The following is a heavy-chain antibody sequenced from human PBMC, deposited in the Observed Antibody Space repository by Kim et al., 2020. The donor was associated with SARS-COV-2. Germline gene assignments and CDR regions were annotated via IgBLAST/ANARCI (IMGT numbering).Heavy chain of an antibody. Sequence: SETLSLTCTVSGGSISSGGYYWSWIRQHPGKGLEWIGYIYYSGSTYYNPSLKSRVTISVDTSKNQFSLKLSSVTAADTAVYYCAVERIYHGDYGFYGMDVWGQGTTVTVSS. J-gene: IGHJ6*02. D-gene: IGHD4-17*01. CDR3: AVERIYHGDYGFYGMDV. CDR1: GGSISSGGYY. CDR2: IYYSGST. V-gene: IGHV4-31*03.